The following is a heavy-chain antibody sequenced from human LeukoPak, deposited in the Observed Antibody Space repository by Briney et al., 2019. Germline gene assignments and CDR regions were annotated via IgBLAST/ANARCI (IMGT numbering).Heavy chain of an antibody. J-gene: IGHJ6*02. V-gene: IGHV3-33*01. D-gene: IGHD6-25*01. CDR2: IWYDGSNK. CDR3: ARVSLSAYYYYGMDV. CDR1: GFTFSSYG. Sequence: GGSLRLSCAASGFTFSSYGMHWVRQAPGKGLEWVAVIWYDGSNKYYADFVKGRFTISRDNSKNTLYLQMNSLRAEDTAVYYCARVSLSAYYYYGMDVWGQGTTVTVSS.